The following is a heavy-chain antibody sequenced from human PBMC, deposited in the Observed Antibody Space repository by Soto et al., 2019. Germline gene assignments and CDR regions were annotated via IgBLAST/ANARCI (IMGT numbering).Heavy chain of an antibody. CDR2: IWYDGSNK. CDR1: GFSFSGHG. CDR3: ARGYFDRYTYSSTGY. J-gene: IGHJ4*02. D-gene: IGHD3-16*02. V-gene: IGHV3-33*01. Sequence: HPGGSVRLGCAASGFSFSGHGMNWVRQAPGKGLEWVAVIWYDGSNKYYADSVKGRFTVSRDNSKNTLYLQMNSLTAEDTAVYYCARGYFDRYTYSSTGYSGQAPLLTVS.